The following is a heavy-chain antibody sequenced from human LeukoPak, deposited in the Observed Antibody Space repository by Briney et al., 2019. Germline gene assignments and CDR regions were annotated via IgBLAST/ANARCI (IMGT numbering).Heavy chain of an antibody. CDR2: ISAYNGNT. Sequence: ASVKVSCKASSYTFTSYGISWVRQAPGQGLEWMGWISAYNGNTNYAQKLQGRVTMTTDTSTSTAYMELRNLRSDDTAVYYCARVGYYYYYMDVWGKGTTVTVSS. CDR3: ARVGYYYYYMDV. J-gene: IGHJ6*03. V-gene: IGHV1-18*01. D-gene: IGHD3-16*01. CDR1: SYTFTSYG.